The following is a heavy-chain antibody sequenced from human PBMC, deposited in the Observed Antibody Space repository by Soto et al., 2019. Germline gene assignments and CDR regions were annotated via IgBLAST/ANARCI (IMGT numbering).Heavy chain of an antibody. CDR3: ARPIVVVVPAAIVYYYGMDV. J-gene: IGHJ6*02. CDR2: ISAYNGNT. V-gene: IGHV1-18*01. CDR1: GYTFTSYG. D-gene: IGHD2-2*01. Sequence: ASVKVSCKAPGYTFTSYGISWVRQAPGQGLEWMGWISAYNGNTNYAQKLQGRVTMTTDTSTSTAYMELRSLRSDDTAVYYCARPIVVVVPAAIVYYYGMDVWGQGPTVPVSS.